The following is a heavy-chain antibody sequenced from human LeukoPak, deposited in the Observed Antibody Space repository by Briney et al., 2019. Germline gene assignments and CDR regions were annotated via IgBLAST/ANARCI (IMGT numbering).Heavy chain of an antibody. CDR3: ARGPTGELDY. CDR1: GFTLNTYW. CDR2: INSDGTSL. D-gene: IGHD7-27*01. V-gene: IGHV3-74*03. Sequence: GGSLRLSCAASGFTLNTYWMNWVRQAPGKGLVWVSRINSDGTSLTYADSVKGRFTVSRDNAKNTLYLQMNSLRAEDTAVYYCARGPTGELDYWGQGTLVTVSS. J-gene: IGHJ4*02.